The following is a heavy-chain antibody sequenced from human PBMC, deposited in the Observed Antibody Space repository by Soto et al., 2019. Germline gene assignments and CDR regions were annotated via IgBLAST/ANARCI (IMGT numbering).Heavy chain of an antibody. CDR3: AKDGLYSSSWYTLFDP. J-gene: IGHJ5*02. V-gene: IGHV3-30*18. D-gene: IGHD6-13*01. CDR1: GFTFSSYG. Sequence: QVQLVESGGGVVQPGRSLRLSCAASGFTFSSYGMHWVRQAPGKGLEWVAVIAYDGSNKYYADSVKGRFTISRDNSKNTLYLQMNSLRAEDTAVYYCAKDGLYSSSWYTLFDPWGQGTLVTVSS. CDR2: IAYDGSNK.